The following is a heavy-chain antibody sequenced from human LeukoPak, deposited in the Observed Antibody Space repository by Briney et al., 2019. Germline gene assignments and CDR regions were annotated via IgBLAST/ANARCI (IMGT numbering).Heavy chain of an antibody. CDR1: GYTFTSYY. D-gene: IGHD6-19*01. CDR3: AIPGGSSRDFDY. V-gene: IGHV1-24*01. Sequence: GASVKVSRKASGYTFTSYYMHWVRQAPGKGLEWMGGFDPEDGETIYAQKFQGRVTMTEDTSTDTAYMELSSLRSEDTAVYYCAIPGGSSRDFDYWGQGTLVTVSS. J-gene: IGHJ4*02. CDR2: FDPEDGET.